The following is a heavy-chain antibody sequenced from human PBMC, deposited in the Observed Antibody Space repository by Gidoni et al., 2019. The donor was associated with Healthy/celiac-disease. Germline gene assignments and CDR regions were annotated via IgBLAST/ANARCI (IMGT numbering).Heavy chain of an antibody. CDR2: ISWNSGSI. CDR1: GFTFDDYA. CDR3: AKVLWLGDAFDI. V-gene: IGHV3-9*01. J-gene: IGHJ3*02. Sequence: EVQLVESGGGLVQPGRSLRLSCAASGFTFDDYAMHGVRQAPGKGLEWVSGISWNSGSIGYADSVKGRFTISRDNAKNSLYLQMNSLRAEDTALYYCAKVLWLGDAFDIWGQGTMVTVSS. D-gene: IGHD3-22*01.